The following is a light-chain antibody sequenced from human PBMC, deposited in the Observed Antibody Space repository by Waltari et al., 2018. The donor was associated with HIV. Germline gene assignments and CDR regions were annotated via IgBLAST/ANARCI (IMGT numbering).Light chain of an antibody. Sequence: EIILTHSPAILSASPGDRVTLPCRASEGVGNNLAWYQQRSAQAPRRLLARSPSPAPGVPARFSGGWSSTHFILTISHLQSDDFAFYYCQQFENWPSYTFGQGTKL. J-gene: IGKJ2*01. CDR1: EGVGNN. V-gene: IGKV3-15*01. CDR2: RSP. CDR3: QQFENWPSYT.